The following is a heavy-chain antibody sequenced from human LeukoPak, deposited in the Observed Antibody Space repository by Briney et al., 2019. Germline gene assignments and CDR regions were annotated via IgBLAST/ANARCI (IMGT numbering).Heavy chain of an antibody. CDR2: IYTSGST. CDR1: GGSISSGSYY. D-gene: IGHD4-17*01. V-gene: IGHV4-61*02. CDR3: AREGVNYGDYY. J-gene: IGHJ4*02. Sequence: SETLSLTCTVSGGSISSGSYYWSWIRQPAGKGLEWIGRIYTSGSTNYNPSLKSRVTISVDTSKNQFSLKLSSVTAADTAVYYCAREGVNYGDYYWGQGTLVTVSS.